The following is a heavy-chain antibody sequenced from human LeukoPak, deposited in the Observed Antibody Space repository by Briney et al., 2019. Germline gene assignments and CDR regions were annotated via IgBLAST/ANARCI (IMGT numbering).Heavy chain of an antibody. CDR3: ARDGWWDGDYYYYGMYV. V-gene: IGHV4-59*01. CDR2: IYYSGST. D-gene: IGHD2-15*01. Sequence: SETLSLTCTVSGGSISSYYWSWIRQPPGKGLEWIGYIYYSGSTNYNPPLKSRVTISVDTSKNQFSLKLSSVTAADTAVYYCARDGWWDGDYYYYGMYVWGQGTTVTVSS. J-gene: IGHJ6*02. CDR1: GGSISSYY.